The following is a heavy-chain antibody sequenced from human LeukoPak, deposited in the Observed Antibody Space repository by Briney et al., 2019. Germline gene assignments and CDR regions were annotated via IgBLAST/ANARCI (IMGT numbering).Heavy chain of an antibody. Sequence: PGGSLRLSCAASGFSFNDYYMTWIRQAPGEGLECISYISSSGTTIYYADSVKGRFTISKDNAKNALYLQMNSLRAEDTAVFYCARLRADSSGSYYFDYWGQGTLVTVSS. CDR1: GFSFNDYY. J-gene: IGHJ4*02. V-gene: IGHV3-11*01. D-gene: IGHD3-22*01. CDR3: ARLRADSSGSYYFDY. CDR2: ISSSGTTI.